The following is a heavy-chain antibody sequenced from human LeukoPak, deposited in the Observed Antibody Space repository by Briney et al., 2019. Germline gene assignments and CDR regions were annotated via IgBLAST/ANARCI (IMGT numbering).Heavy chain of an antibody. J-gene: IGHJ4*02. Sequence: ASVKVSCKASGYTFTSYYIHWVGQAPGQGLEWMGIINPSGGSTSYAQKFQGRVTMTRDTSTSTVYMELSSLRSEDTAVYYCAREAGTAMPPFDYWGQGTLLTVSS. CDR3: AREAGTAMPPFDY. V-gene: IGHV1-46*01. CDR1: GYTFTSYY. D-gene: IGHD6-19*01. CDR2: INPSGGST.